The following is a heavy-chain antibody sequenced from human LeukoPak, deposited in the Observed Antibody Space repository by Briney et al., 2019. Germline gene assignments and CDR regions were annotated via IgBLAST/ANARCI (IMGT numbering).Heavy chain of an antibody. CDR2: ISYDGSNK. CDR1: GFTFSSYA. Sequence: GRSLRVSCAASGFTFSSYAMHWVRQAPGQGLEWVAVISYDGSNKYYADSVKGRFTISRDNSKNTLYLQMNSLRAEDTAVYYCARDLYYYDSSGYYYPDYRGQGTLVTVSS. V-gene: IGHV3-30*01. CDR3: ARDLYYYDSSGYYYPDY. D-gene: IGHD3-22*01. J-gene: IGHJ4*02.